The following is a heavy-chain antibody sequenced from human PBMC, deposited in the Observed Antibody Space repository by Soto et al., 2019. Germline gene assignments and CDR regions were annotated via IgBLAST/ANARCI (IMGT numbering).Heavy chain of an antibody. CDR2: ISGSGSTI. CDR1: GFALSGYG. Sequence: PGGSLRLSCAASGFALSGYGMHWVRQAPGKGPEWISSISGSGSTIYYADSVKGRFTISRDNSKNTLYLQMSSLRAEDTAVYYCAKVFYYYDSSGYYYFDDCRQVPLVT. D-gene: IGHD3-22*01. V-gene: IGHV3-23*01. CDR3: AKVFYYYDSSGYYYFDD. J-gene: IGHJ4*02.